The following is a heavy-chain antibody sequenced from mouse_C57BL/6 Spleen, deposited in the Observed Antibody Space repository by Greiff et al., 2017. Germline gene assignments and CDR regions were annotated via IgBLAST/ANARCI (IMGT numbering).Heavy chain of an antibody. J-gene: IGHJ3*01. CDR1: GYTFTDYE. D-gene: IGHD3-2*02. Sequence: QVTLKESGAELVRPGASVTLSCKASGYTFTDYEMHWVKQTPVHGLEWIGAIDPETGGTAYNQKFKGKAILTADKSSSTAYMELRSLTSEDSAVYYCTRGSSGYPWFAYWGQGTLVTVSA. CDR2: IDPETGGT. V-gene: IGHV1-15*01. CDR3: TRGSSGYPWFAY.